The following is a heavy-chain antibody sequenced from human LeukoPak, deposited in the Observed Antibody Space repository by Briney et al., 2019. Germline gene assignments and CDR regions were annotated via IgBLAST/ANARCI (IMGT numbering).Heavy chain of an antibody. Sequence: SETLSLTCAGYGGSFSGYYWTWLRHSPEKGLEWIGEMNPSGSTNYNPSLKSRVTISVDTSKNQFSLTLSSVTAADTAVYYCARGRQDVTMIVVIMTAVSYYLDVWGKGTTVTVS. V-gene: IGHV4-34*01. D-gene: IGHD3-22*01. J-gene: IGHJ6*03. CDR3: ARGRQDVTMIVVIMTAVSYYLDV. CDR2: MNPSGST. CDR1: GGSFSGYY.